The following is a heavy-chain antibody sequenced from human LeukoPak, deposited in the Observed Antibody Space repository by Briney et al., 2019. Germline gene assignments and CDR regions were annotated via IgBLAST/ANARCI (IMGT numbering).Heavy chain of an antibody. Sequence: NPSETLSLTCTVSGGSISSYYWSWIREPPGKGLEWIGYIYYTGSTNYNPSLKSRVSISVDTSTNQFSLKLTSVTAADTAVYYCARYNSGLDYWGQGTLVTVSS. D-gene: IGHD6-19*01. J-gene: IGHJ4*02. V-gene: IGHV4-59*01. CDR1: GGSISSYY. CDR3: ARYNSGLDY. CDR2: IYYTGST.